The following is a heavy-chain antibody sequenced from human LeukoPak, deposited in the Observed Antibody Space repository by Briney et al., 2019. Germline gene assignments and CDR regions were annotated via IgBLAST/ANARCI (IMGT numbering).Heavy chain of an antibody. CDR2: IGTAGDT. V-gene: IGHV3-13*01. Sequence: GGSLRLSCAASGFTFSNYDMHWVRQATGKGLEWVSGIGTAGDTYYPGSVKGRFTISREDDKNSLYLQMDSLRAGDTAAYYCARGDPGYFYMDVWGKGTAVTVSS. CDR1: GFTFSNYD. CDR3: ARGDPGYFYMDV. J-gene: IGHJ6*03.